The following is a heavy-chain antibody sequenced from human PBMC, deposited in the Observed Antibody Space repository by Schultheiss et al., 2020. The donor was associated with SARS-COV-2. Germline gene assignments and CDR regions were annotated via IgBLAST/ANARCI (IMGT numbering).Heavy chain of an antibody. V-gene: IGHV3-7*01. Sequence: GGSLRLSCAASGFTFSSYWMSWVRQAPGKGLEWVANIKQDGSEKYYVDSVKGRFTISRDNAKNSLYLQMNSLRAEDTAVYYCAKAAGDDTANYYRYWGQGTLVTVSS. CDR2: IKQDGSEK. CDR3: AKAAGDDTANYYRY. J-gene: IGHJ4*02. CDR1: GFTFSSYW. D-gene: IGHD5-18*01.